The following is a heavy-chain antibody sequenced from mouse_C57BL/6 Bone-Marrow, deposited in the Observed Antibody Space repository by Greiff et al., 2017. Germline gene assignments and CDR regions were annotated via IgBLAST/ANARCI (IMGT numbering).Heavy chain of an antibody. CDR2: ISSGGDYI. V-gene: IGHV5-9-1*02. CDR1: GFTFSSYA. J-gene: IGHJ4*01. CDR3: TRDGGGGSMDY. Sequence: EVKLVESGEGLVKPGGSLKLSCAASGFTFSSYAMSWVRQTPEKRLEWVAYISSGGDYIYYADTVKGRFTISRDNARNTLYLQMSSLKSEDTAVDYCTRDGGGGSMDYWGQGTSVTVSS. D-gene: IGHD1-1*02.